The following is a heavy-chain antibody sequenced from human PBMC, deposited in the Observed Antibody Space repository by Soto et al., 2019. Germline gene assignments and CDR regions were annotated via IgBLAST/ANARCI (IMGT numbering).Heavy chain of an antibody. D-gene: IGHD6-13*01. CDR1: EFTFSTYG. CDR2: ISGSGGST. CDR3: ARNRGSWYGDY. J-gene: IGHJ4*02. Sequence: EVQVLESGGGLVQPGGSLRLSCGASEFTFSTYGMSWVRQVPGKGLDWVSSISGSGGSTYYADSVKGRFTISRDNSKTTLYLQMNSLRVEDSAIYYCARNRGSWYGDYWGQGTLVTVSS. V-gene: IGHV3-23*01.